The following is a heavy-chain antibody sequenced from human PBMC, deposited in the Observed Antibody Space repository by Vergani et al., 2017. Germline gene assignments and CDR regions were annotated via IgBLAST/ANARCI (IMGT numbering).Heavy chain of an antibody. CDR3: ARDSPEVLVGATGGLGAFDI. CDR2: ISYDGSNK. J-gene: IGHJ3*02. CDR1: GFTFSSYA. D-gene: IGHD1-26*01. V-gene: IGHV3-30-3*01. Sequence: VQLLESGGGLVQPGGSLRLSCAASGFTFSSYAMHWVRQAPGKGLEWVAVISYDGSNKYYADSVKGRFTISRDNSKNTLYLQMNSLRAEDTAVYYCARDSPEVLVGATGGLGAFDIWGQGTMVTVSS.